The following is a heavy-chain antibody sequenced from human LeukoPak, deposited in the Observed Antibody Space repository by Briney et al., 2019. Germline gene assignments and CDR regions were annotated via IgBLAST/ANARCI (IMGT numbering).Heavy chain of an antibody. CDR2: INSDGSST. CDR1: GFTFSSYW. V-gene: IGHV3-74*01. CDR3: AKMVHTEQWLVPFDY. D-gene: IGHD6-19*01. Sequence: PGGSLRLSCAASGFTFSSYWMHWVRQAPGKGLVWVSRINSDGSSTYYADSVKGRFSISRDNAKNTLYLQMNSLRAEDTAVYYCAKMVHTEQWLVPFDYWGQGTLVTVSS. J-gene: IGHJ4*02.